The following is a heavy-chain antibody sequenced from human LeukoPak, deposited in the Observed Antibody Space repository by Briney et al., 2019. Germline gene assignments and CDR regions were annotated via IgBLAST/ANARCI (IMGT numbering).Heavy chain of an antibody. V-gene: IGHV4-39*01. D-gene: IGHD2-15*01. CDR1: GGSISSSSFF. CDR2: IHYSGVT. J-gene: IGHJ4*02. CDR3: ARLGHCSGGGSCHHDY. Sequence: SETLSLTCTVSGGSISSSSFFWGWIRQPPGQGLEWIAAIHYSGVTHYNPSLKSRVTISADTSRNQFSLKLNSVTATDTAVYYCARLGHCSGGGSCHHDYWGQGTLVTVSS.